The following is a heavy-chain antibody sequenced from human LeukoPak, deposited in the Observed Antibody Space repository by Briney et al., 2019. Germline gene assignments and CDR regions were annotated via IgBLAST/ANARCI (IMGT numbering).Heavy chain of an antibody. CDR1: GFTFSNYW. V-gene: IGHV3-7*01. Sequence: GGSLRLSCAASGFTFSNYWMSWVRQAPGKGLEWVANLKQDGSQKYYVDSLKGRFTISRDNAQNSLYLQMNNLRAEDTAVYYCARWLYSSGWAIDYWGQGTLVTVSS. D-gene: IGHD6-19*01. CDR3: ARWLYSSGWAIDY. CDR2: LKQDGSQK. J-gene: IGHJ4*02.